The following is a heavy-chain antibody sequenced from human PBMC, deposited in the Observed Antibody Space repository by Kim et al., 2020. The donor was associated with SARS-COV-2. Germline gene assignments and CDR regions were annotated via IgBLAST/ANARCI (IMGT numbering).Heavy chain of an antibody. Sequence: SQKFQGKVTITRDTSASTAYMELSRRRSEDTAVYYCAIGDYGDYLYFQHWGQGTLVTVSS. D-gene: IGHD4-17*01. V-gene: IGHV1-3*01. J-gene: IGHJ1*01. CDR3: AIGDYGDYLYFQH.